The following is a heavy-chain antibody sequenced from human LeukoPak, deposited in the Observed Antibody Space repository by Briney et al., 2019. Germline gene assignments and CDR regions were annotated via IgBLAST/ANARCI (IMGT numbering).Heavy chain of an antibody. CDR2: INHSGST. V-gene: IGHV4-34*01. CDR1: GGSFSTYY. CDR3: ARVKLELDY. Sequence: PSETLSLTCAVYGGSFSTYYWSWIRQPPGKGLEWIGEINHSGSTNYNPSLKSRVTISVDTSKSQFSLKLSSVTAADTAVYYCARVKLELDYWGQGTLVTVSS. D-gene: IGHD1-1*01. J-gene: IGHJ4*02.